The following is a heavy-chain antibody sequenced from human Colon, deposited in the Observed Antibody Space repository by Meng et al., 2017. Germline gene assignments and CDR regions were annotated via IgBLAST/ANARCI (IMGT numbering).Heavy chain of an antibody. CDR3: PYKDWNGPFNS. V-gene: IGHV2-5*02. CDR2: IYWDDDK. CDR1: GLSLTSSGVS. Sequence: SGPTLVKPTQTLTLTCTFSGLSLTSSGVSVGWIRQPPGKALEWLALIYWDDDKRYSPSLESRLTVTRDTSKSEVVFTMTNMDPADTARYFCPYKDWNGPFNSWGQGTRVTVSS. D-gene: IGHD1-1*01. J-gene: IGHJ5*02.